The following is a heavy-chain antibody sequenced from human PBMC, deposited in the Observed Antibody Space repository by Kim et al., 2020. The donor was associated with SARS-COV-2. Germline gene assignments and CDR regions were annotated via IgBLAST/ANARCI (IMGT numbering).Heavy chain of an antibody. CDR1: GFTVNNFA. CDR2: EPGGGGRT. CDR3: AKAQPHSSGVYVFED. V-gene: IGHV3-23*01. D-gene: IGHD6-19*01. Sequence: GGSLRLSCAASGFTVNNFAMSWVRQAPGKGLEWVSTEPGGGGRTFYADSVKGRFTISRDNSKNTVFLQMNSVRAEDTAVYYCAKAQPHSSGVYVFEDWGQGTLVTVSS. J-gene: IGHJ4*02.